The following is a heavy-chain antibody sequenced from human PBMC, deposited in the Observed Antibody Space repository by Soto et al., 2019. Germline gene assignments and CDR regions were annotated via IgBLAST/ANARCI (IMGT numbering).Heavy chain of an antibody. CDR3: ARDFGSTSCYWRCWFAP. CDR1: GYTFTSYA. CDR2: INAGNGNT. D-gene: IGHD2-2*01. V-gene: IGHV1-3*01. Sequence: ASVKVSCKASGYTFTSYAMHWVRQAPGQRLEWMGWINAGNGNTKYSQKFQGRVTITRDTSASTAYMELSSLRSEDTAVYYCARDFGSTSCYWRCWFAPWGQGTLVTVYS. J-gene: IGHJ5*02.